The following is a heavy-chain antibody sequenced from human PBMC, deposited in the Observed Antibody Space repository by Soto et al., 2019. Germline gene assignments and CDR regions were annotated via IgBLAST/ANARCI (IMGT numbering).Heavy chain of an antibody. Sequence: GASVKVSCKASGYTFTGYYMHWVRQAPGQGLEWMGWINPNSGGTNYAQKFQGRATMTRDTSISTAYMELSRLRSDDTAVYYCARGLRYDSSGSTAPWGQGTLVTVSS. CDR3: ARGLRYDSSGSTAP. J-gene: IGHJ4*02. CDR2: INPNSGGT. CDR1: GYTFTGYY. D-gene: IGHD3-22*01. V-gene: IGHV1-2*02.